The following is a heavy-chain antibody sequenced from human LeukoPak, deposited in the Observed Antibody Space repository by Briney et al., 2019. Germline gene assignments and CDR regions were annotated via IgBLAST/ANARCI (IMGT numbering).Heavy chain of an antibody. CDR2: IIPIFGTA. V-gene: IGHV1-69*01. CDR1: GGTFSSYA. CDR3: AKSSGWTGGLDY. Sequence: ASVKVSCKASGGTFSSYAISWVRQAPGQGLEWMGGIIPIFGTANYAQKFQGRVTITADESTSTAYMELSSLRSEDTAVYYCAKSSGWTGGLDYWGQGTLVTVSS. J-gene: IGHJ4*02. D-gene: IGHD6-25*01.